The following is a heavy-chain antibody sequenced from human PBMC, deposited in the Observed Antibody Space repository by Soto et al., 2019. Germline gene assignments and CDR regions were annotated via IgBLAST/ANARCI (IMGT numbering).Heavy chain of an antibody. CDR3: AKAFGDWYPFEK. Sequence: PGGSLRLSCVASGFTFVSYAMSWVRRAPGKGLEWVSTINDSGDLRYYAESVRGRFTISRDNSKNTLYLQVNDLRAEDTARYHCAKAFGDWYPFEKWGLGALVTVSS. CDR2: INDSGDLR. J-gene: IGHJ4*02. D-gene: IGHD6-19*01. V-gene: IGHV3-23*01. CDR1: GFTFVSYA.